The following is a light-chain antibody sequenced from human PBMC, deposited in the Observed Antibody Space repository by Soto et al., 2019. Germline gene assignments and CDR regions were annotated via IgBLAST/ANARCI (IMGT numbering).Light chain of an antibody. V-gene: IGKV3-15*01. CDR3: QKYNNWPRT. J-gene: IGKJ1*01. CDR1: QSVSSN. CDR2: GAS. Sequence: EIVMTQSPATLSVSPGERATLSCRASQSVSSNLAWYQQKPGQAPRLLIYGASTRATDIPARFSGSGSGTELTLTISSLQSEDFAVYYCQKYNNWPRTCGQGTKVDIK.